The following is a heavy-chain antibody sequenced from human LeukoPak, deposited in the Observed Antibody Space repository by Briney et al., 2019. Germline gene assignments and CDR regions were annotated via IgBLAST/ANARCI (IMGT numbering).Heavy chain of an antibody. CDR3: ARALLATVTTGFDY. V-gene: IGHV4-30-4*08. CDR1: GGSISSGDYY. J-gene: IGHJ4*02. Sequence: PSQTLSLTCTVSGGSISSGDYYWSWIRQPPGKGLEWIGHIYYSGSTYYNPSLKSRVTISVDTSKNQFSLKLSSVTAADTAVYYCARALLATVTTGFDYWGQGTLVTVSS. D-gene: IGHD4-17*01. CDR2: IYYSGST.